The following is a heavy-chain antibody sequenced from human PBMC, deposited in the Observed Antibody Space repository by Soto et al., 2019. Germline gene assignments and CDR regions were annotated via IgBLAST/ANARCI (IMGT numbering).Heavy chain of an antibody. CDR3: AKRRGAGGHFDY. CDR2: VSIGGST. Sequence: DVQLLESGGGLVQPAGSLRLSCAASGFTFSSYAMGWVRQGPGKGLEWVAVVSIGGSTHYADAVRGRFTITRDNSKNTLSLQMNSLTAEDTAVYFCAKRRGAGGHFDYWGQGDLVTVSS. J-gene: IGHJ4*02. D-gene: IGHD2-15*01. V-gene: IGHV3-23*01. CDR1: GFTFSSYA.